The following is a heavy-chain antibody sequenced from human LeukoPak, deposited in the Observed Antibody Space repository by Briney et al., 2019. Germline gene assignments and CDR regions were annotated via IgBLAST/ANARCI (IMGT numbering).Heavy chain of an antibody. V-gene: IGHV4-59*01. J-gene: IGHJ4*02. CDR1: GGSISSYY. CDR2: IYYSGST. CDR3: ARGGMFGPFDY. D-gene: IGHD3-10*02. Sequence: SETLSLTCTVSGGSISSYYWSWIRQPPGKGLEWIGYIYYSGSTNYNPSLKSRVTISVDTSKNQFSLKLSSVTAADTAVYYCARGGMFGPFDYWGQGTLVTVSS.